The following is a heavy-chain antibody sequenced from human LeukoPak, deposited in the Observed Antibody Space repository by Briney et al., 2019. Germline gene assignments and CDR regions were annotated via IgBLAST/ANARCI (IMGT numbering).Heavy chain of an antibody. CDR2: IKSDGSST. J-gene: IGHJ3*02. Sequence: GGSLRLSCAASGFTFSSYWMHWVRQAPGKGLVWVSRIKSDGSSTSYADSVKGRFTISRDNAKNTLYLQMNSLRAEDAAVYYCARVGAATYAFDIWGQGTMVTVSS. D-gene: IGHD3-16*01. CDR1: GFTFSSYW. CDR3: ARVGAATYAFDI. V-gene: IGHV3-74*01.